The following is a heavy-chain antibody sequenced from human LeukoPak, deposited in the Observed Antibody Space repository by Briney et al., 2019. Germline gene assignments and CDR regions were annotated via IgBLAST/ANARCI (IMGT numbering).Heavy chain of an antibody. CDR2: IDWDDDK. V-gene: IGHV2-70*11. Sequence: SGPALVKPTQTLTLTCTFSGFSLSTSGMCVSWIRQPPGKALEWLARIDWDDDKYYSTSLKTRLTISKDTSKNQVVLTMTNMDPVDTATYYCARIEGDGSSGHFDYWGLGTLVTVSS. D-gene: IGHD2-15*01. CDR1: GFSLSTSGMC. CDR3: ARIEGDGSSGHFDY. J-gene: IGHJ4*02.